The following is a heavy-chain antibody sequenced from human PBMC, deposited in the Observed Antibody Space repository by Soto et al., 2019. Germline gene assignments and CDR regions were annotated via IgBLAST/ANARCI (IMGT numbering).Heavy chain of an antibody. V-gene: IGHV2-26*01. Sequence: SGPTLVNPTETLTLTCTVSGFSLSNARMGVSWIRQPPGKALEWLAHIFSNDEKSYSTSLKSRLTISKDTSKSQVVLTMTNMDPVDTATYYCARAYCGGDCYPPLYYYYGMDVWGQGTTVTVSS. J-gene: IGHJ6*02. D-gene: IGHD2-21*02. CDR2: IFSNDEK. CDR3: ARAYCGGDCYPPLYYYYGMDV. CDR1: GFSLSNARMG.